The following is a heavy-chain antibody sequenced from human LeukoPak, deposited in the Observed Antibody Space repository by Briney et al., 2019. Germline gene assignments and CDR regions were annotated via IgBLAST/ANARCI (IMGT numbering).Heavy chain of an antibody. Sequence: GGSLRLSCAASGFTFSSYAMHWVRQAPGKGLEWVAVISYDGSNKYYADSVKGRFSISRDNSKNTMYLQMNSLRAEDTAVYYCAKGAGEGVVITSVYYYYMDVWGKGTTVTISS. CDR2: ISYDGSNK. CDR3: AKGAGEGVVITSVYYYYMDV. J-gene: IGHJ6*03. V-gene: IGHV3-30*04. D-gene: IGHD3-22*01. CDR1: GFTFSSYA.